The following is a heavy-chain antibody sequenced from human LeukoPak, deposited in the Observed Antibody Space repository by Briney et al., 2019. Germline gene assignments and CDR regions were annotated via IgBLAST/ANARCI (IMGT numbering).Heavy chain of an antibody. CDR2: ISWDGGST. Sequence: GGSLRLSCAASGFTFDDYAMHWVRHAPGKGLEWVSLISWDGGSTYYADSVKGRFTISRDNSKNSLYLQMNSLRAEDTALYYCARHGSSWVLTSSYFDYWGQGTLVTVSA. J-gene: IGHJ4*02. V-gene: IGHV3-43D*03. CDR1: GFTFDDYA. CDR3: ARHGSSWVLTSSYFDY. D-gene: IGHD6-13*01.